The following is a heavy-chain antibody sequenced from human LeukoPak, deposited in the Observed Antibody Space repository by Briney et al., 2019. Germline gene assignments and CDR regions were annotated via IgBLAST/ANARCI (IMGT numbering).Heavy chain of an antibody. CDR1: GFTFSSYD. V-gene: IGHV3-21*01. CDR2: ITYSSGYT. CDR3: ARDTTSNWYWIN. D-gene: IGHD6-13*01. J-gene: IGHJ4*02. Sequence: GGSLRLSCAASGFTFSSYDMSWVRQAPGKGPEWVSGITYSSGYTYYADSVKGRFTISRDNAKNSLYLQMNRLRDEDTAVYYCARDTTSNWYWINWGQGTLVTVSS.